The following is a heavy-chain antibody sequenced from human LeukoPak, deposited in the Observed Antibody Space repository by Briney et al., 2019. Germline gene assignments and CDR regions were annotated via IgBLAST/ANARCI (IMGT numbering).Heavy chain of an antibody. J-gene: IGHJ6*03. CDR1: GFTSRTYG. CDR3: ARDEDFYYMDV. V-gene: IGHV1-18*01. CDR2: IYTYNGQT. Sequence: ASVKVSCKASGFTSRTYGISWVRQAPGQGLEWMGWIYTYNGQTKYTQKVQGRVTITTDTPTSTVYMELRSLTSDDTAVYYCARDEDFYYMDVWGKGTTVTVSS.